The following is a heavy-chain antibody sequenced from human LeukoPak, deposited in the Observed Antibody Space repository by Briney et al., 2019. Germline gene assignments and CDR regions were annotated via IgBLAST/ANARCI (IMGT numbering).Heavy chain of an antibody. Sequence: IFSNYWMSWVRQVPGKGLEWIGSIYYSGSTYYNPSLKSRVTISVDTSKNQFSLKLSSVTAADTAVYYCAREGHSGGYCGAFDIWGPGTMVTVSS. V-gene: IGHV4-39*02. J-gene: IGHJ3*02. CDR1: IFSNYW. D-gene: IGHD2-21*02. CDR3: AREGHSGGYCGAFDI. CDR2: IYYSGST.